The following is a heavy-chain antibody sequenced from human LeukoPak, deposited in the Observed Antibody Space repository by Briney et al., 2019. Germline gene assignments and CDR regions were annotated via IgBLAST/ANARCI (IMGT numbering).Heavy chain of an antibody. D-gene: IGHD3-10*01. J-gene: IGHJ5*02. CDR3: ARGGSGSYYNPYNWFDP. CDR2: IWYDGSNK. Sequence: PGGSLRLSCAASGFTFSSYGMHWVRQAPGKGLEWVAVIWYDGSNKYYADSVKGRFTISRDNSKNTLYLQMNSLRAEDTAVYYCARGGSGSYYNPYNWFDPWGQGTLVTVSS. CDR1: GFTFSSYG. V-gene: IGHV3-33*01.